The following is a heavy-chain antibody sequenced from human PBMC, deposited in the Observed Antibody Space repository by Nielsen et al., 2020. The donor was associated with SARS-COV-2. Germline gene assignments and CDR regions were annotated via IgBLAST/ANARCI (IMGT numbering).Heavy chain of an antibody. CDR1: GYTFTSYY. Sequence: ASVKVSCKASGYTFTSYYMHWVRQAPGQGLEWMGIINPSGGSTSYAQKFQGRVTMTRDTSTSTVYMELSSLRSEDTAVYYCARSGYCSSTSCGYYYYGMDVWGQGTTVTVSS. D-gene: IGHD2-2*03. J-gene: IGHJ6*02. CDR2: INPSGGST. CDR3: ARSGYCSSTSCGYYYYGMDV. V-gene: IGHV1-46*01.